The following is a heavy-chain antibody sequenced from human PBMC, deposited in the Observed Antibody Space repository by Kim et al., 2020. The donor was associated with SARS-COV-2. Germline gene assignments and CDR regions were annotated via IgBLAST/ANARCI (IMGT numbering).Heavy chain of an antibody. CDR3: ALLIGGNLYFDY. J-gene: IGHJ4*02. CDR1: GGSISSYY. CDR2: IYYSGST. V-gene: IGHV4-59*08. Sequence: SETLSLTCTVSGGSISSYYWSWIRQPPWKGLECIWYIYYSGSTNYNPSLQSRVTISVDTSKNQFSLKLSSVTAADTVVYYCALLIGGNLYFDYWGQGTLV. D-gene: IGHD1-26*01.